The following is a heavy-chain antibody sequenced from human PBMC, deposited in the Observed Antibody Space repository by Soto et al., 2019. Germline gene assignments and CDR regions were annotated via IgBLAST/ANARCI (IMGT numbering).Heavy chain of an antibody. J-gene: IGHJ4*02. Sequence: SETLSLTCTISGGSIRSYYWSWIRQPPGKGLEWIGYIYSSGSTNYNPSLKSRITISVDTSKNQFSLKLCSVTAADTAVYYCARGSGWYYYWGQGTLVTVSS. CDR1: GGSIRSYY. CDR3: ARGSGWYYY. D-gene: IGHD6-19*01. V-gene: IGHV4-4*08. CDR2: IYSSGST.